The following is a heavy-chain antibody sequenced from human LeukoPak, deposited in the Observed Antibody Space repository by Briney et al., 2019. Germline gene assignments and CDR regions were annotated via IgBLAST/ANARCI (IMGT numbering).Heavy chain of an antibody. Sequence: PGGSLRLSCAASGFTFDDYAMHWVRQAPGKGLEWVSGISWNSGSIGYADSVKGRFTISRDNAKNSLYLQMNSLRAEDTALYYCAGAGMGGNWFDPWGQGTMVTVSS. CDR1: GFTFDDYA. J-gene: IGHJ3*01. V-gene: IGHV3-9*01. D-gene: IGHD6-19*01. CDR2: ISWNSGSI. CDR3: AGAGMGGNWFDP.